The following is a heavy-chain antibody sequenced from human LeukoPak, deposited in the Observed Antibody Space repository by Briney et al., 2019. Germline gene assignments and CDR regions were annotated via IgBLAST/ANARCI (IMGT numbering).Heavy chain of an antibody. J-gene: IGHJ4*02. V-gene: IGHV3-7*01. Sequence: GSLRLSCAASGFTFSSYGMHWVRQAPGKGLEWVANIKQDGSEKYYEDSVKGRFTISRDNAKNSLYLQMNSLRAEDAAVYYCARYYDSSFFPLYWGQGTLVTVSS. CDR2: IKQDGSEK. CDR1: GFTFSSYG. D-gene: IGHD3-22*01. CDR3: ARYYDSSFFPLY.